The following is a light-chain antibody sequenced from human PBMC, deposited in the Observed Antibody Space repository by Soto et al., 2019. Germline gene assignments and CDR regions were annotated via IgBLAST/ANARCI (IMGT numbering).Light chain of an antibody. Sequence: EIVLTQSPAILSMSPGERATLSCRASQSVSSYFAWYQQKPGQAPRLLIYDASNRATGVPARFSGSGSGTHFTLTTSSLEPEDFAVYYCQQRRYWPVTFGQGTKVEIK. CDR2: DAS. V-gene: IGKV3-11*01. CDR3: QQRRYWPVT. J-gene: IGKJ1*01. CDR1: QSVSSY.